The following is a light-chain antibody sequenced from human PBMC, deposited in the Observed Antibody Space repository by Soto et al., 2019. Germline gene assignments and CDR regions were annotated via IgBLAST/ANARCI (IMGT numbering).Light chain of an antibody. V-gene: IGKV2D-29*01. CDR1: QSLLHSDGKTY. Sequence: DIVMTQTPLSLSVTPGQPASIPCKSSQSLLHSDGKTYLCWYLQKPGQPPQLLIHEVSNRFSGVPDRFSGSGSGTDFTLKISRVEAEDVGVYYCMQAVQTPPTFGQGTKVEIK. CDR3: MQAVQTPPT. CDR2: EVS. J-gene: IGKJ1*01.